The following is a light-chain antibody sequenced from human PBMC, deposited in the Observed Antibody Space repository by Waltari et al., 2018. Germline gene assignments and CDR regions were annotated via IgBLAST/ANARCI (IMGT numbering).Light chain of an antibody. V-gene: IGLV2-11*01. CDR2: GVY. CDR1: SSDVGAYDY. CDR3: CSYANAKWV. J-gene: IGLJ3*02. Sequence: QSVLTQPRSVSGSPGQSVAISCTGTSSDVGAYDYVSWYQQYPGKAPKVMIYGVYKRPSGVPVRLSGSKSGNTASLTISGLQAEDEADYYCCSYANAKWVFGGGTRLTVL.